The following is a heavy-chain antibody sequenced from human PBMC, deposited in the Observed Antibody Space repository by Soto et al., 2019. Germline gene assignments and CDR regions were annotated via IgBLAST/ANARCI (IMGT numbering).Heavy chain of an antibody. Sequence: QVQLVESGGGVVQPRRSLRLSCAASGFTFTNYGMHWVRQAPGKGLEWVAAIWYDGSNKYYADSVKGRFTISRDNSKNTLYLQMNSLRAEDTAVYYCAREQQQPFDYWGQGSLVSVSS. CDR1: GFTFTNYG. V-gene: IGHV3-33*01. J-gene: IGHJ4*02. CDR2: IWYDGSNK. D-gene: IGHD6-13*01. CDR3: AREQQQPFDY.